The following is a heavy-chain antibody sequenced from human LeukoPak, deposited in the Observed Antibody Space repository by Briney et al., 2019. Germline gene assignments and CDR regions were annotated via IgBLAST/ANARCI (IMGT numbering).Heavy chain of an antibody. CDR1: GFTFRSYG. J-gene: IGHJ3*02. Sequence: GGSLRLSCAASGFTFRSYGMSWVRQAPGKGLEWFSAISDDGGSTYYADSVKGRFTISRDNSKNTLYLQMNSLRAEDTAVYYCAKSILEWELLCAFDIWGQGTMVTVSS. V-gene: IGHV3-23*01. CDR3: AKSILEWELLCAFDI. CDR2: ISDDGGST. D-gene: IGHD1-26*01.